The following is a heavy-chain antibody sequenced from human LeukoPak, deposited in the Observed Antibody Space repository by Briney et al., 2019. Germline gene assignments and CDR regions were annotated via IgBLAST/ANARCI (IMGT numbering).Heavy chain of an antibody. CDR3: ARVTIIKAVEAFDI. D-gene: IGHD6-19*01. CDR1: GFTFSSYW. Sequence: GGSLRLSCAASGFTFSSYWMHWVRQAPGKGLVWVSRINSDGSSTSYADSVKGRFTISRDNAKNTLYLQMNSLRAEDTAVYYCARVTIIKAVEAFDIWGQGTMVTVSS. CDR2: INSDGSST. J-gene: IGHJ3*02. V-gene: IGHV3-74*01.